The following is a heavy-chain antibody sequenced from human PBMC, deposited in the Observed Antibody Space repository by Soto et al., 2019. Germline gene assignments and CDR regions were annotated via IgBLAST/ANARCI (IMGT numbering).Heavy chain of an antibody. Sequence: LRLSCAASGFTFSSYAMSWVRQAPGKGLEWVSAISGSGGSTYYADSVKGRFTISRDNSKNTLYLQMNSLRAEDTAVYYCAKSPARYSGSYYNNYYYGMDVWGQGTTVTVS. J-gene: IGHJ6*02. CDR2: ISGSGGST. CDR3: AKSPARYSGSYYNNYYYGMDV. D-gene: IGHD1-26*01. CDR1: GFTFSSYA. V-gene: IGHV3-23*01.